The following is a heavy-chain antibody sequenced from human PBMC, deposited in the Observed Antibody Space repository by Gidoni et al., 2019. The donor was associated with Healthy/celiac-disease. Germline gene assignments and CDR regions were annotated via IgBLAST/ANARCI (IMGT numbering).Heavy chain of an antibody. J-gene: IGHJ6*02. CDR1: GGSISRYY. D-gene: IGHD2-15*01. CDR3: ARDLRDCSGGSCYSPIYYYGVDV. Sequence: QVQLQESGPGLVKPSETLSLTCTVSGGSISRYYWSWIRQPPGKGLEWIGYIYYSGSTNYNPSLKSRVTISVDTSKNQFSLKLSSVTAADTAVYYCARDLRDCSGGSCYSPIYYYGVDVWGQGTTVTVSS. V-gene: IGHV4-59*01. CDR2: IYYSGST.